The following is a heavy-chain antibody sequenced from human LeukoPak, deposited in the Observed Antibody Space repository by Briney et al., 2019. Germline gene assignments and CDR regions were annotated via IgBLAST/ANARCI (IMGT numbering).Heavy chain of an antibody. CDR3: AKGPKKQMVGSRGYYFDF. D-gene: IGHD6-13*01. CDR1: GFTHGSQA. J-gene: IGHJ4*02. Sequence: GGSLRLSCVASGFTHGSQAMSWVRQAPGKGLEWVSGISDSGGSRHFADSVKGRFTISRDNSKNSLYLQMNSLRAEDTAVYYCAKGPKKQMVGSRGYYFDFWGQGTLVTVSS. V-gene: IGHV3-23*01. CDR2: ISDSGGSR.